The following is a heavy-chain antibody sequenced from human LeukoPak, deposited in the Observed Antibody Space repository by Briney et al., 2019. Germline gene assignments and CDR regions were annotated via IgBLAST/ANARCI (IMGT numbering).Heavy chain of an antibody. V-gene: IGHV4-4*07. CDR2: IYSSGST. Sequence: PSETLSLTCTVSGGSISGNYWSWIRQPAGKGLEWIGRIYSSGSTHYNPSLKGRVTMSVDPSKNQLSLKLSSVTAADTAVYFCVREAFGGVIVSWGQGTLVTVSS. CDR3: VREAFGGVIVS. CDR1: GGSISGNY. D-gene: IGHD3-16*02. J-gene: IGHJ5*02.